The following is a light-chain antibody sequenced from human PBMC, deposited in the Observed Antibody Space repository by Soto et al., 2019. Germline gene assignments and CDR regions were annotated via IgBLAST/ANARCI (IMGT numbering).Light chain of an antibody. J-gene: IGKJ4*01. CDR3: QQSDSALPFT. CDR2: AAS. CDR1: QSISSY. Sequence: DIQMTQSPSSLSASVGDRVTITCRASQSISSYLNWYQQKPGKAPKLLIYAASTLQSGVPSRFSGSGSGTDFTLSISSLQPEDFATYYCQQSDSALPFTFGGGTKVDI. V-gene: IGKV1-39*01.